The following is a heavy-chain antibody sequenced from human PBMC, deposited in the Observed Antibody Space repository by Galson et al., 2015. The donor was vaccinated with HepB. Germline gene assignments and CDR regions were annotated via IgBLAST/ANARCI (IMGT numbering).Heavy chain of an antibody. Sequence: SLRLSCAASGFTFSGSGIHWVRLASGKGLEWVGRIRNRANNYATAYAASVSGRFTVSRDDSKNTGYLQMNSLKTEDTAVYYCTKPGYGSSWFLEDAHGMDIWGQGTTVIVS. CDR1: GFTFSGSG. CDR3: TKPGYGSSWFLEDAHGMDI. CDR2: IRNRANNYAT. D-gene: IGHD6-13*01. J-gene: IGHJ6*02. V-gene: IGHV3-73*01.